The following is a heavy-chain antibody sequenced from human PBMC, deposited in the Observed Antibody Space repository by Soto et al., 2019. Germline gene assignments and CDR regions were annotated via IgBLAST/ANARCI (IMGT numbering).Heavy chain of an antibody. Sequence: QLQLQESGSGQVQPSQTLSLTCGVSGGSINSGGYAWSWIRQLPGKGLEWIGYIYSTGSTYSNPSLKSRVTISVDTSRNLFSLKLSSVTAADTAVYFCARGGYTITYSFDYWGQGSLITVSS. J-gene: IGHJ4*02. CDR2: IYSTGST. CDR1: GGSINSGGYA. CDR3: ARGGYTITYSFDY. D-gene: IGHD2-15*01. V-gene: IGHV4-30-2*01.